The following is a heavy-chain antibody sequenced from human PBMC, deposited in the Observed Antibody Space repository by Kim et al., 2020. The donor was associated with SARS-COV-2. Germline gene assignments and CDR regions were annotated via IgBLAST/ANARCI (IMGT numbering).Heavy chain of an antibody. J-gene: IGHJ5*01. V-gene: IGHV3-30*04. CDR3: ARAPVITMQAA. Sequence: GGSLRLSCAASGFTFSSYAMHWVRQAPGKGLEWVAVISYDGSNKYYADSVKGRFTISIDNSKNTLYLQMNSLRAEDTAVYYCARAPVITMQAAWGDGYLV. D-gene: IGHD3-10*01. CDR1: GFTFSSYA. CDR2: ISYDGSNK.